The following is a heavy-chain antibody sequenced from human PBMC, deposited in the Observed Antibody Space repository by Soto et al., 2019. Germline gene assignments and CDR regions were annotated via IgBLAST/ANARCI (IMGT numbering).Heavy chain of an antibody. J-gene: IGHJ3*02. CDR3: AKDMGYDYVLTAFDI. V-gene: IGHV3-30*18. CDR1: GYTFSSYG. D-gene: IGHD5-12*01. CDR2: ISYDGSNK. Sequence: QVQLVQSGAEVKRPGASVKISCRASGYTFSSYGMHWVRQAPGKGLEWVAVISYDGSNKYYADSVKGRFTISRDNSKNTLYLQMNSLRAEDTAVYYCAKDMGYDYVLTAFDIWGQGTMVTVSS.